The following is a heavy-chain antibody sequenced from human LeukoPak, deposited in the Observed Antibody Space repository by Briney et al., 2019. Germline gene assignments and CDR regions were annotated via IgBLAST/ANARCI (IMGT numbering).Heavy chain of an antibody. CDR3: ARHLEVISGYSYGLGDLSHYGMDV. J-gene: IGHJ6*02. V-gene: IGHV1-69*01. CDR1: GGTFSSYA. Sequence: SVKVSCKASGGTFSSYAISWVRQAPGQGLEWMGGIIPIFGTANYAQKFQGRVTITADESTSTAYMELSSLRSEDTAVYYCARHLEVISGYSYGLGDLSHYGMDVWGQGTTVTVSS. D-gene: IGHD5-18*01. CDR2: IIPIFGTA.